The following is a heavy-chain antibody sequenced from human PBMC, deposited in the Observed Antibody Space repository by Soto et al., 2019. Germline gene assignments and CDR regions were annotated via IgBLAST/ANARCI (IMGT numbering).Heavy chain of an antibody. CDR1: GFTFSSYA. CDR3: LLLRFLQN. V-gene: IGHV3-23*01. CDR2: ISGSSGCT. Sequence: GGSLRLSGAASGFTFSSYAMSWVRQAPGKGLEWVSTISGSSGCTYYTDSVKGRYTITRDNSKNTLYLQMNSLRAEDTAVYYCLLLRFLQNWGQGTLVTVSS. D-gene: IGHD3-16*01. J-gene: IGHJ1*01.